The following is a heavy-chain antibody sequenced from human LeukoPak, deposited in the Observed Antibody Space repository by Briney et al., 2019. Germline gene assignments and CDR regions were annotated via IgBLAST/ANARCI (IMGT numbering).Heavy chain of an antibody. CDR1: GFTFSSYA. Sequence: GGSLRLSCAVSGFTFSSYAMSWVRQAPGKGLEWVSAISGSGGSTYYADSVKGRFTISRDNSKNTLYLQMNSLRAEDTAVYYCAKGPPIEMATIPFDYWGQGTLVTVSS. CDR2: ISGSGGST. J-gene: IGHJ4*02. D-gene: IGHD5-24*01. V-gene: IGHV3-23*01. CDR3: AKGPPIEMATIPFDY.